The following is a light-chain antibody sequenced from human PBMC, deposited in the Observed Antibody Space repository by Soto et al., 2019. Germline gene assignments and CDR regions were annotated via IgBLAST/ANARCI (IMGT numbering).Light chain of an antibody. Sequence: QPVLTQPPSVSGAPGQRVTISCTGSSSNIGAGYDVHWYQQLPGTAPKLLIYGNSNRPSGVPDRFSGSKSGTSASLAITGLQAWDEGDSYCQSSDSCLRAWAEFGRGTKVTVL. V-gene: IGLV1-40*01. CDR3: QSSDSCLRAWAE. J-gene: IGLJ2*01. CDR1: SSNIGAGYD. CDR2: GNS.